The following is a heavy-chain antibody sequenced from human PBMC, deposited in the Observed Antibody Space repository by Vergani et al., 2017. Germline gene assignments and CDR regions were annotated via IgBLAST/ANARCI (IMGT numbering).Heavy chain of an antibody. V-gene: IGHV3-21*01. J-gene: IGHJ6*03. CDR2: ISSSSSYI. Sequence: EVQLVESGGGLVKPGGSLRLSCAASGFTFSSYSMNCVRQAPGKGLEWVSSISSSSSYIYYADSVKGRFTISRDNAKNSLYLQMNSLRAEDTDVYYCARGTCSSTSCYLDYYMDVWGKGTTVTVSS. D-gene: IGHD2-2*01. CDR3: ARGTCSSTSCYLDYYMDV. CDR1: GFTFSSYS.